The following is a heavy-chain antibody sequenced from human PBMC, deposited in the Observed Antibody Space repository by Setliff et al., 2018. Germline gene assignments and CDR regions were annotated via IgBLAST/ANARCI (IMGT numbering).Heavy chain of an antibody. CDR1: GYAFITFG. V-gene: IGHV1-18*01. CDR2: ISPVYGIA. D-gene: IGHD3-22*01. CDR3: VRGPGPSVVVAIPFDH. J-gene: IGHJ4*02. Sequence: ASVKVACKHSGYAFITFGMSWVRQDPGQGLEWMGWISPVYGIANYARKFQGRVTMTADTSTTTAYLELTSLRYDDTAVYYCVRGPGPSVVVAIPFDHWGPGTLVTVS.